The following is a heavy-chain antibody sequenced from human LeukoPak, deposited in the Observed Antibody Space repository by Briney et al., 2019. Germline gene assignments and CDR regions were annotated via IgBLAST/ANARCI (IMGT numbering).Heavy chain of an antibody. D-gene: IGHD3-3*01. CDR2: TESRTDGGTT. CDR1: GFSLTNAA. CDR3: TTIPGITVFGVVSDY. J-gene: IGHJ4*02. V-gene: IGHV3-15*04. Sequence: GGSLRLSCAASGFSLTNAAMSWVRQTPGKGLEWVGRTESRTDGGTTDYAAPVRGRFSISRDDSKNTLYLQMNSLKSEDTAVYYCTTIPGITVFGVVSDYWGQGTLVTVSS.